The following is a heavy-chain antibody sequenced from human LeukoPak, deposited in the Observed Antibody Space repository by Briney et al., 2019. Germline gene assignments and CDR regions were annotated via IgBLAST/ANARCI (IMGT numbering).Heavy chain of an antibody. CDR1: GFTFSSYG. CDR3: AKDPNFLEWLVKGSHYMDV. V-gene: IGHV3-30*02. J-gene: IGHJ6*03. CDR2: IRYDGSNK. Sequence: PGGSLRLSCAASGFTFSSYGMHWVRQAPGKGLEWVAFIRYDGSNKYYADSVKGRFTISRDNSKNTLYLQMNSLRAEDTAVYYCAKDPNFLEWLVKGSHYMDVWGKGTTVTVSS. D-gene: IGHD3-3*01.